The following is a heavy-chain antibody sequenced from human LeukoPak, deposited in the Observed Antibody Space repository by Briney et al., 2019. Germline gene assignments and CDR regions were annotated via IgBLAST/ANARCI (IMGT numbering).Heavy chain of an antibody. J-gene: IGHJ3*02. CDR3: AKDEYYYDSSGYPRAFDI. CDR2: ISGSGGST. V-gene: IGHV3-23*01. Sequence: GGSLGLSCAASGFTFSSYAMSWVRQAPGKGLEWVSAISGSGGSTYYADSVKGRFTISRDNSKNTLYLQMNSLRAEDTAVYYCAKDEYYYDSSGYPRAFDIWGQGTMVTVSS. D-gene: IGHD3-22*01. CDR1: GFTFSSYA.